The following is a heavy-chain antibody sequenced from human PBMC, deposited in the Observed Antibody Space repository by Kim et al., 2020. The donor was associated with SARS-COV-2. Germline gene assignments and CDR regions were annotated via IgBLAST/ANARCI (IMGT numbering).Heavy chain of an antibody. CDR1: GFSLSPFA. D-gene: IGHD1-1*01. J-gene: IGHJ4*02. CDR3: ARWNDGDY. Sequence: GGSLRLSCAASGFSLSPFAMHWVRQAPGKGLEWVALISYDGSNQFYADSVKGRFTISRDNSKNTFYLQMNSLRPEDTAVYYCARWNDGDYWGQGTLVIVSP. V-gene: IGHV3-30*04. CDR2: ISYDGSNQ.